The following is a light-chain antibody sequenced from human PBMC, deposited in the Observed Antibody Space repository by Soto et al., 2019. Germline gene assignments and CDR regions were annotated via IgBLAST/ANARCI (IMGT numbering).Light chain of an antibody. CDR1: QSISSY. V-gene: IGKV1-39*01. CDR3: QQRYSTPIT. J-gene: IGKJ3*01. Sequence: DIQMTQSPSSLSASVGDRVTITCRASQSISSYLNWYQQKPGKAPKLLIYAASSLQSGVPSRFSGSGSGTEFTLTISSPQPEDFATYNCQQRYSTPITFGPGTKVDIK. CDR2: AAS.